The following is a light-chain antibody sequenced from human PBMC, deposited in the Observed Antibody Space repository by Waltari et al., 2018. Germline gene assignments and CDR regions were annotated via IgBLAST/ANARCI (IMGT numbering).Light chain of an antibody. V-gene: IGLV1-40*01. CDR1: RTNIGAGYG. CDR3: QSYHSTLNGSV. J-gene: IGLJ2*01. Sequence: QSVLTQPPSVSGAPGQRVTISCTGTRTNIGAGYGVHWYQQLPGTAPKLLIYGPNNRPSGLPDRFSGSKSGTSASLAITGRQAEDEADYYCQSYHSTLNGSVFGGGTKLTIL. CDR2: GPN.